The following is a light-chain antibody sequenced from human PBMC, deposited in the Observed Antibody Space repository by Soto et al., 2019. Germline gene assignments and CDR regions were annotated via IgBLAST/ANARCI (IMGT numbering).Light chain of an antibody. CDR3: QQYSSGM. Sequence: SALKQSPGTMSLSPGERATLSCRASQSVDSNYLAWYQQKPGQAPRLLIYGASRRATGIPDRFSGGGSGTDFTLTISRLEPEDFAVYYCQQYSSGMFGQGTKVEIK. CDR2: GAS. J-gene: IGKJ1*01. CDR1: QSVDSNY. V-gene: IGKV3-20*01.